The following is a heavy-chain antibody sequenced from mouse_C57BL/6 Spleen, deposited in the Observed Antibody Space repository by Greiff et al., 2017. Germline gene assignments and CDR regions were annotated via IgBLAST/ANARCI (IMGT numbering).Heavy chain of an antibody. Sequence: QVQLQQPGAELVRPGSSVKLSCKASGYTFTSYWMHWVKQRPIQGLEWIGNIDPSDSETLYNQKFKDKATLTVDKSSSTAYMQLSSLTSEDSAVYYWAREDDYGPVADWGQGTLVTVSA. D-gene: IGHD2-4*01. J-gene: IGHJ3*01. CDR1: GYTFTSYW. CDR3: AREDDYGPVAD. CDR2: IDPSDSET. V-gene: IGHV1-52*01.